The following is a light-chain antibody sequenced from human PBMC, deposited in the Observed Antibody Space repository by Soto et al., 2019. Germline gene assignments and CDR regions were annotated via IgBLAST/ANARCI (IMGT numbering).Light chain of an antibody. CDR2: GAS. V-gene: IGKV3-11*01. CDR1: QSVSSSY. J-gene: IGKJ5*01. Sequence: EIVFTQSPSTLSSSPGERATLSCRASQSVSSSYLAWYQQKPGQAPRLLIYGASNRATGIPARFSGSGSGTDFTLTISSLEPEDFAVYYCQQRSTPITFGQGTRLENK. CDR3: QQRSTPIT.